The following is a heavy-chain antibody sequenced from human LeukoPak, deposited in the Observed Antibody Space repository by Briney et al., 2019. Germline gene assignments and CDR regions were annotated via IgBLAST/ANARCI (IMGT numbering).Heavy chain of an antibody. CDR2: ISYDGSNK. Sequence: GRSLRLSCAASGFTFSSYAMHWVRQAPGKGLEWVAVISYDGSNKYYADSVKGRFTISRDNSKNTLYLQMNSLRAEDTAVYYCARDVGAGTHFDYWGQGTLVTVSS. J-gene: IGHJ4*02. D-gene: IGHD6-13*01. CDR3: ARDVGAGTHFDY. V-gene: IGHV3-30*04. CDR1: GFTFSSYA.